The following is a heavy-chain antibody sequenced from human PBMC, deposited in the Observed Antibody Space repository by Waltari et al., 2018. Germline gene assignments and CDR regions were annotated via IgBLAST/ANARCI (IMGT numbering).Heavy chain of an antibody. CDR2: IIPIFGTS. Sequence: QVQLVQSGAEVKKPGSSVKVSCTASGGTFSSYVNNWVRQAPGQGLEWMGGIIPIFGTSNYAQKFQGRVTITADESTSTAYMELSSLRSEDTAVYYCARDSAYYDILTGYYRGLGYWGQGTLVTVSS. CDR1: GGTFSSYV. J-gene: IGHJ4*02. CDR3: ARDSAYYDILTGYYRGLGY. D-gene: IGHD3-9*01. V-gene: IGHV1-69*01.